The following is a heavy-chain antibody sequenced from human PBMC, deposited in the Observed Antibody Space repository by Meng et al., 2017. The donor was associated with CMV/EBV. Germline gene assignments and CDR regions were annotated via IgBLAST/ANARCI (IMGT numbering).Heavy chain of an antibody. CDR1: GGSISSSNW. D-gene: IGHD1-1*01. CDR2: IYHSGST. Sequence: CGVAGGSISSSNWWSWVRQPPGKGLEWIGEIYHSGSTNYNPSLKSRVTISVDKSKNQFSLKLSSVTAADTAVYYCARRRTGTTPLDYWGQGTLVTVSS. J-gene: IGHJ4*02. CDR3: ARRRTGTTPLDY. V-gene: IGHV4-4*02.